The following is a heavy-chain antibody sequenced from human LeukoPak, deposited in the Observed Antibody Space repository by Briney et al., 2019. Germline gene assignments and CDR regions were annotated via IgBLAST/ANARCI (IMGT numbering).Heavy chain of an antibody. CDR2: ISAYNGNT. Sequence: ASVKVSCKASGYTFTGYYMHWVRQAPGQGLEWMGWISAYNGNTNYAQKLQGRVTMTTDTSTSTAYMELRSLRSDDTAVYYCAREAYYYDSSGYYYHYWGQGTLVTVSS. CDR1: GYTFTGYY. J-gene: IGHJ4*02. CDR3: AREAYYYDSSGYYYHY. V-gene: IGHV1-18*04. D-gene: IGHD3-22*01.